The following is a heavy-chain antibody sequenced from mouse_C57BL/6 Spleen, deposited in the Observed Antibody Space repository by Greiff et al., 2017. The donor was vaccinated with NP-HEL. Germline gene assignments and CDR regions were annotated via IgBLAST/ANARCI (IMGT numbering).Heavy chain of an antibody. V-gene: IGHV1-19*01. CDR1: GYTFTDYY. CDR2: INPYNGGT. Sequence: EVQLQQSGPVLVKPGASVKMSCKASGYTFTDYYMNWVKQSHGKSLEWIGVINPYNGGTSYNQKFKGKATLTVDKSSSTAYMELNSLTSVDSAVYYCARGQLRWYFDVWGTGTTVTVSS. J-gene: IGHJ1*03. D-gene: IGHD6-1*01. CDR3: ARGQLRWYFDV.